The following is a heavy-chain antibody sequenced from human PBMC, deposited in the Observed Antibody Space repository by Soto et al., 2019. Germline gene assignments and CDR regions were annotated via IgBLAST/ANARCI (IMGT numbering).Heavy chain of an antibody. J-gene: IGHJ4*02. CDR3: ASRGLNGDPFDY. CDR2: IYYSGRT. D-gene: IGHD4-17*01. V-gene: IGHV4-39*01. Sequence: SETLSLTCTVSGGSIISTSYYWGWIRQPPGKGLEWIGSIYYSGRTYYNPSLKSRVTISVDTYKNQFSLKLNSVTAADTAVYYCASRGLNGDPFDYWGQGTLVTAPQ. CDR1: GGSIISTSYY.